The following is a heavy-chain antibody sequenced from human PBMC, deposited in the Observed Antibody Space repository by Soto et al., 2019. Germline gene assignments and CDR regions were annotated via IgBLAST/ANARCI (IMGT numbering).Heavy chain of an antibody. V-gene: IGHV3-23*01. Sequence: AGGSLRLSCATSGFTFSNFAMSLVRHAPGKGLEWVSEITGSTGTTYYADSVKGRFIISRDNSKNTVHLQMNSLRAEDTAVYYCAKDTSSSPYYMDVWGKGTTVTVSS. CDR3: AKDTSSSPYYMDV. D-gene: IGHD2-2*01. CDR1: GFTFSNFA. CDR2: ITGSTGTT. J-gene: IGHJ6*03.